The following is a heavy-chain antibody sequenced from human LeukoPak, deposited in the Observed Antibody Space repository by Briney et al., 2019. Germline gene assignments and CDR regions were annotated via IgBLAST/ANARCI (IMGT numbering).Heavy chain of an antibody. V-gene: IGHV1-8*01. CDR3: ARVHPSNGPQNDY. J-gene: IGHJ4*02. CDR2: MNPNSGNT. Sequence: ASVKVSCKASGYTFTSYDINWVRQATGQGLEWMGWMNPNSGNTGYAQKFQGRVTMTRNTSISTAYMELSSLRSEDTAVYYWARVHPSNGPQNDYWGQGTLVTVSS. CDR1: GYTFTSYD. D-gene: IGHD2-8*01.